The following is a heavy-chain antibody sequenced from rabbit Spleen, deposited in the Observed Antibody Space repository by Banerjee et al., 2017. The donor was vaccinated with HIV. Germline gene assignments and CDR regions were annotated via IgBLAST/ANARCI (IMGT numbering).Heavy chain of an antibody. CDR3: ARDTGSSFSTYGMDL. Sequence: QEQLVESGGGLVQPGASLTLTCTASGIDFSSYNFMCWVRQAPGKGLEWIACIDIGSRDFTYYASWAKGRFTISKSSSTTVTLQMTSLTVADTGTYFCARDTGSSFSTYGMDLWGPGTLVTVS. CDR1: GIDFSSYNF. J-gene: IGHJ6*01. V-gene: IGHV1S45*01. CDR2: IDIGSRDFT. D-gene: IGHD8-1*01.